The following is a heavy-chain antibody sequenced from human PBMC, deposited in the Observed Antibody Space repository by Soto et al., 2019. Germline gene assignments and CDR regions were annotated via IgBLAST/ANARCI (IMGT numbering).Heavy chain of an antibody. J-gene: IGHJ6*02. CDR2: ISSYGSDT. V-gene: IGHV3-74*01. D-gene: IGHD3-16*01. CDR3: ASNYAYAEGYYWYGIDV. Sequence: EVQLVESGGCLVLPGGSLRLSCAASGFTFSRYWMHWVRQAPGKGLVWVSRISSYGSDTHYADSVKGRFTISRDNAKNTLYLQMNSLRADDTAVYYCASNYAYAEGYYWYGIDVWGQGTTVTVSS. CDR1: GFTFSRYW.